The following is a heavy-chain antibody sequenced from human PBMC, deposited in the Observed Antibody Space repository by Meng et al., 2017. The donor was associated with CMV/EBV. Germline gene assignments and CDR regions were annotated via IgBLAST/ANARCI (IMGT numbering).Heavy chain of an antibody. Sequence: SQTLSLTCAVYGGSFSGYYWSWLRQPPGKGLEWIGEINHSGSTNYNPSLKSRVTISVDTSNNQFSLKLSSVTAADTAVYYCARDPQSIAVAGTGDYWGQGTLVTVSS. V-gene: IGHV4-34*01. CDR2: INHSGST. CDR3: ARDPQSIAVAGTGDY. D-gene: IGHD6-19*01. J-gene: IGHJ4*02. CDR1: GGSFSGYY.